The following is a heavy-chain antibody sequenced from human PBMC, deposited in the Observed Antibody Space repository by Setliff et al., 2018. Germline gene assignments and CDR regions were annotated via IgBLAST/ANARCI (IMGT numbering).Heavy chain of an antibody. V-gene: IGHV4-39*01. Sequence: SETLSLTCAVYGGSFSDYYWGWIRQPPGKGLEWIGSVYYSGDTYYNPSLKSRVTTSVDTSRSQLSLKLTSVTAADTAVYYCAKQNADIVDGTVVFRFDPWGQGTLVTVSS. J-gene: IGHJ5*02. CDR1: GGSFSDYY. CDR3: AKQNADIVDGTVVFRFDP. D-gene: IGHD5-12*01. CDR2: VYYSGDT.